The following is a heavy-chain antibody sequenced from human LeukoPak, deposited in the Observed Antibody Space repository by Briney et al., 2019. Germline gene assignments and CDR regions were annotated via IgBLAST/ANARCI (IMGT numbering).Heavy chain of an antibody. V-gene: IGHV4-4*02. J-gene: IGHJ6*02. Sequence: SETLSLTCAVSGGSISSSNWWSWVRQPPGKGLEWIGEIYHSGSTNYNPSLKSRVTISVDKSKNQFSLKLSPVTAADTAVYYCAGKWWLAEDYYYGMDVWGQGTTVTVSS. CDR1: GGSISSSNW. D-gene: IGHD2-15*01. CDR3: AGKWWLAEDYYYGMDV. CDR2: IYHSGST.